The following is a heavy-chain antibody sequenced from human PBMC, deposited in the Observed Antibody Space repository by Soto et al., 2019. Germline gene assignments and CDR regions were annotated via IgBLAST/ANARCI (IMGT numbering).Heavy chain of an antibody. CDR2: IIPILGIA. CDR1: GGTFSSYT. Sequence: SVKVSCKASGGTFSSYTISWVRQAPGQGLEWMGRIIPILGIANYAQKFQGRVTITADKSTSTAYMELSSLRSEDTAVYYCASRRGYDSSGFDYWGQGTLVTVSS. V-gene: IGHV1-69*02. D-gene: IGHD3-22*01. CDR3: ASRRGYDSSGFDY. J-gene: IGHJ4*02.